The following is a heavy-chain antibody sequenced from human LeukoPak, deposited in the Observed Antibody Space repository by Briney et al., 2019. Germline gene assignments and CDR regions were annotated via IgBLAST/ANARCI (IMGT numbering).Heavy chain of an antibody. J-gene: IGHJ4*02. D-gene: IGHD3-22*01. CDR3: ATYYYDSSGYYFDY. CDR2: INPKRGGK. V-gene: IGHV1-2*02. CDR1: GYTFTDYY. Sequence: ASVNVSCKASGYTFTDYYMHWVRPAPGQGLEWMGWINPKRGGKNSGQKFQGRVTMTRNTSISTAYMKVSRLRSNDTAVYYCATYYYDSSGYYFDYWGQGTLVTVFS.